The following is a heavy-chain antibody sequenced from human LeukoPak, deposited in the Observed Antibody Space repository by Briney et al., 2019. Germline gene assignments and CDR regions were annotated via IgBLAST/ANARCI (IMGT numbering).Heavy chain of an antibody. CDR3: ASVTMVRGPHFDY. J-gene: IGHJ4*02. CDR1: GFTVSSKY. D-gene: IGHD3-10*01. V-gene: IGHV3-53*01. Sequence: PGGSLRLSCAASGFTVSSKYLSWVRQAPGKGLEWVSVMYSGGSTYYADYVEGRFTISRDSSKNTVYLQMSSLRAEDTAVYYWASVTMVRGPHFDYWGQGTLVTVSS. CDR2: MYSGGST.